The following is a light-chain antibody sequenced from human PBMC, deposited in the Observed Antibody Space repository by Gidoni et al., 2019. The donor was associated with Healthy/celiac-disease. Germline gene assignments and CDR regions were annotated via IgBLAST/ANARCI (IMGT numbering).Light chain of an antibody. CDR1: QSVSSY. CDR3: QLGST. V-gene: IGKV3-11*01. J-gene: IGKJ2*01. Sequence: EIVLTQSPATLSLSPGERATLSCRASQSVSSYLAWYQQKPGQAPRLLIYDASNRATGIPARFSGSGSGTDFTLTISSREPEDFAVYYCQLGSTFGQGTKLEIK. CDR2: DAS.